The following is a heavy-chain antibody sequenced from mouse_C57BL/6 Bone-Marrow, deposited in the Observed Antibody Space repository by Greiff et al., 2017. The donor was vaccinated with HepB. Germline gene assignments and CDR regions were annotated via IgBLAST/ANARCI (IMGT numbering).Heavy chain of an antibody. D-gene: IGHD2-5*01. Sequence: VQLQQSGAELARPGASVKLSCKASGYTFTSYWMHWVKQRPGQGLEWIGVIDPSDSYTNYNQKFKGKATLTVDTSSSTAYMQLSSLTSEDSAVYYCARSYSKYYAMDYWGQGTSVTVSS. CDR3: ARSYSKYYAMDY. V-gene: IGHV1-59*01. CDR1: GYTFTSYW. J-gene: IGHJ4*01. CDR2: IDPSDSYT.